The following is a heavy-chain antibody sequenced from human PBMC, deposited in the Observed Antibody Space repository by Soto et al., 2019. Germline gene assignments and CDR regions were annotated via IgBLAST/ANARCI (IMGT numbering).Heavy chain of an antibody. D-gene: IGHD6-13*01. CDR2: INHSGST. CDR3: ARGGIAAAGPRKRNWYFDL. Sequence: SETLSLTCAVYGGSFSGYYWSWIRQPPGKGLEWIGEINHSGSTNYNPSLKSRVAISVDTSKNQFSLKLSSVTAADTAVYYCARGGIAAAGPRKRNWYFDLWGRGTLVTVSS. CDR1: GGSFSGYY. J-gene: IGHJ2*01. V-gene: IGHV4-34*01.